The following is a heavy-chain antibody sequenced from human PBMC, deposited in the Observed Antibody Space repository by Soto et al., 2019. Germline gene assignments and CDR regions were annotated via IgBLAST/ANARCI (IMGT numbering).Heavy chain of an antibody. Sequence: XSVKVSCKASVYTFTGYDIYWVRQATGQGLEWMGWMNPNTGNSGYAQKFQGRVTVTSDTSINTVHMELSSLRSEDTAVYYCARRAETNGWNGFGADKYYFDFWGQGTLVTVS. J-gene: IGHJ4*02. CDR3: ARRAETNGWNGFGADKYYFDF. D-gene: IGHD1-1*01. V-gene: IGHV1-8*01. CDR1: VYTFTGYD. CDR2: MNPNTGNS.